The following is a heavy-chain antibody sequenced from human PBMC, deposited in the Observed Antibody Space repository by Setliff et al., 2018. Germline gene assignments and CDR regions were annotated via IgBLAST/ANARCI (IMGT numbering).Heavy chain of an antibody. V-gene: IGHV4-34*01. Sequence: SETLSLTCNVFGESFDTYYWSWIRQPPGKGLEWFGEINQSGGGDYNPSFKGRVTISVDTSKKQFSLTLRYVTAAETALYYCRQAVVGRDVFYVWGPGTVVTVSS. D-gene: IGHD1-1*01. CDR3: RQAVVGRDVFYV. CDR1: GESFDTYY. J-gene: IGHJ3*01. CDR2: INQSGGG.